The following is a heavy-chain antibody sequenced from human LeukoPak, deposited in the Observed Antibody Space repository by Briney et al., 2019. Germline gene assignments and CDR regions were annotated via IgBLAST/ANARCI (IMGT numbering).Heavy chain of an antibody. J-gene: IGHJ4*02. CDR1: GFTFSRYG. Sequence: GRSLRLSCAASGFTFSRYGMHWVRQAPGKGLEWVAVIWYDGSNKYYADSVKGRFTISRDNSKNTLYLQMNSLRAEDTAVYYCAKGGQSWLPYFDYWGQGTLVTVSS. D-gene: IGHD5-24*01. V-gene: IGHV3-33*06. CDR3: AKGGQSWLPYFDY. CDR2: IWYDGSNK.